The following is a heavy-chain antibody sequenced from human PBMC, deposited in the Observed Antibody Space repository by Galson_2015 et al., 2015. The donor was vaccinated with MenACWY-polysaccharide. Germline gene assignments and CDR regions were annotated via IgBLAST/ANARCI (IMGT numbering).Heavy chain of an antibody. Sequence: SLRLSCAASGFTFSNFWMSWVRQAPGKELEWVASIKQDGSKKYLVDSVKGRFTISRDNAENSLFLQMNSLRAEDTAVYYCARERWVRGVFFDQWSQGTLATVSS. CDR3: ARERWVRGVFFDQ. J-gene: IGHJ4*02. CDR1: GFTFSNFW. D-gene: IGHD3-10*01. V-gene: IGHV3-7*01. CDR2: IKQDGSKK.